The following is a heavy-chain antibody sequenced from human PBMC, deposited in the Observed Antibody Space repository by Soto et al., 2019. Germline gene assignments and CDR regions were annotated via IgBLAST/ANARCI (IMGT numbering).Heavy chain of an antibody. V-gene: IGHV1-69*13. J-gene: IGHJ6*02. CDR2: IIPIFGTA. D-gene: IGHD3-22*01. CDR1: VGTFSSYA. Sequence: ASVKVCCKASVGTFSSYAISWVRQAPGQGLEWMGGIIPIFGTANYAQKFQGRVTITADESTSTAYMELSSLRSEDTAVYYCATTYYYDSSGYYYYYGMDVWGQGTTVTVSS. CDR3: ATTYYYDSSGYYYYYGMDV.